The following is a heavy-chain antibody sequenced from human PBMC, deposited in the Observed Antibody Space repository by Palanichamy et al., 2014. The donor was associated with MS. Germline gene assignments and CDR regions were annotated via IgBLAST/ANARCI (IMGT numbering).Heavy chain of an antibody. J-gene: IGHJ4*02. V-gene: IGHV3-21*01. CDR2: ISSSSGYI. CDR1: GFSFSNFA. CDR3: ARVVRQIFYYDSGGYSDY. Sequence: ASGFSFSNFAMNWVRQAPGKGLEWVSNISSSSGYIYYADSVKGRFTISRDNAKNSLYLQMNSLRVEDTAVYYCARVVRQIFYYDSGGYSDYWGQGTLVTVSS. D-gene: IGHD3-22*01.